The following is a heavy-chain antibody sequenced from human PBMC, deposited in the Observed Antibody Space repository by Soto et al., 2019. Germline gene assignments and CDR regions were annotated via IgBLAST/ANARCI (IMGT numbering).Heavy chain of an antibody. CDR1: GFSLSNARMG. V-gene: IGHV2-26*01. Sequence: QVTLKESGPVLVQPTETLTLTCTVSGFSLSNARMGVSRIRQPPGKALEWLAHIFSNDEKSYSTSLKSRLTFSQATSKRQVVLTMTNMDRVDTATYCCARDCRGYCISTSCNNYYYYGMDVWGQGTTVTVSS. J-gene: IGHJ6*02. CDR3: ARDCRGYCISTSCNNYYYYGMDV. CDR2: IFSNDEK. D-gene: IGHD2-2*01.